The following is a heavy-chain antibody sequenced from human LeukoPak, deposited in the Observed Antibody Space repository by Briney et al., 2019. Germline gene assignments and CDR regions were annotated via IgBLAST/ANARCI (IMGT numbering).Heavy chain of an antibody. Sequence: ASVKVSCKASGYTFTSYYMHWVRQAPGQGLEWMGIINPSGGSTSYAQKFQGRVTMTRDMSTSTVYMELSSLRSEDTAVYYCARSATGLPLDYWGQGTLVTVSS. CDR2: INPSGGST. CDR1: GYTFTSYY. D-gene: IGHD1-14*01. J-gene: IGHJ4*02. CDR3: ARSATGLPLDY. V-gene: IGHV1-46*01.